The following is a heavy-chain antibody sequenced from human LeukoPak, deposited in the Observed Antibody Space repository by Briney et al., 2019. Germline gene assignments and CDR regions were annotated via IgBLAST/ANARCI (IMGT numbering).Heavy chain of an antibody. CDR2: IKPDSGGT. D-gene: IGHD2-21*01. CDR1: GYSFIGYY. J-gene: IGHJ3*02. V-gene: IGHV1-2*02. CDR3: TSAIDTADGFDI. Sequence: ASVKVSCKTSGYSFIGYYMHWVRQAPGQGLEWMGWIKPDSGGTKYAQKFKGRVTMTRDTSISTAYMELSGLRSEDAAVYFCTSAIDTADGFDIWGQGTMVTVSS.